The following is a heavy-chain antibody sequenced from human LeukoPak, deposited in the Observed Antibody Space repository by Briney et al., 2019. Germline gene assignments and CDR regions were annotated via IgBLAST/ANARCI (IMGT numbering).Heavy chain of an antibody. V-gene: IGHV3-43*01. D-gene: IGHD5-18*01. CDR2: ISMDGVNT. J-gene: IGHJ4*02. CDR1: GFTFDYYT. CDR3: VKGRRRGYAYGTLES. Sequence: GGSLRLSCAASGFTFDYYTMYWVRQGPGKGLEWVSLISMDGVNTFYADSVKGRFTISRDNNKNSLYLQMNSLRTEDTGLYYCVKGRRRGYAYGTLESWGQGTLVTVSS.